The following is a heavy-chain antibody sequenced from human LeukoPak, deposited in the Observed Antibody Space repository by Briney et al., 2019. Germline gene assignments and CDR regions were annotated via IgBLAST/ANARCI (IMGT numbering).Heavy chain of an antibody. CDR2: IWYDGSNK. CDR1: GFTFSSYG. J-gene: IGHJ6*03. Sequence: GRSLRLSCAVSGFTFSSYGMHWVRQAPGKGLEWVAVIWYDGSNKYYADSVKGRFTISRDNSKNTLYLQMNSLRAEDTAVYYCAKDRVVRGRYYYYMDVWGKGTTVTVSS. V-gene: IGHV3-33*06. D-gene: IGHD3-10*01. CDR3: AKDRVVRGRYYYYMDV.